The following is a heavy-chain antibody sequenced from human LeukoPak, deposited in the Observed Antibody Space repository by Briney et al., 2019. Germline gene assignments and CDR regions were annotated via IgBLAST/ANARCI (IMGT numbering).Heavy chain of an antibody. D-gene: IGHD6-19*01. CDR2: IRYDGSNK. CDR1: GFTFSSYG. J-gene: IGHJ4*02. V-gene: IGHV3-30*02. CDR3: AKVLSGWHYYFDY. Sequence: GGSLRLSCAASGFTFSSYGMHWVRQAPGKGLEWVAFIRYDGSNKYYADSVKGRFTISRDNSKNTLYLQMNGLRAEDTAVYYCAKVLSGWHYYFDYWGQGTLVTVSS.